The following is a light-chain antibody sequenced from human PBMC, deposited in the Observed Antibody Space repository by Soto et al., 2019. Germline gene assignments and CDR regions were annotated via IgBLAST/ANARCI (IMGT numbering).Light chain of an antibody. Sequence: DIVLTQSPDSLAVSLGERATINCKSSQSVLYSSNNKNYLAWYQQKPGQPPKLLIHWASTRESGVPDRFSGSGSRTDFALTISSLQAEDVAVYYCQQYYTTRTFGQGTKVEIK. CDR3: QQYYTTRT. J-gene: IGKJ1*01. V-gene: IGKV4-1*01. CDR2: WAS. CDR1: QSVLYSSNNKNY.